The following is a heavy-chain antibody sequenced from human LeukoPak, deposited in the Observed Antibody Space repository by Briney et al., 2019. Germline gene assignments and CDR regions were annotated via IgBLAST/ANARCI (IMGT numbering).Heavy chain of an antibody. V-gene: IGHV3-23*01. CDR1: GFTFSSYA. CDR3: AKVGTYEILTGYSPHLDY. D-gene: IGHD3-9*01. CDR2: ISGSGGST. Sequence: GGSLRLSCAASGFTFSSYAMSWVREAPGEGREGVSAISGSGGSTYYADSVKGRFTISRDNSKDTLYLQLNSLRAEDTAVYYCAKVGTYEILTGYSPHLDYWGQGTLVTVSS. J-gene: IGHJ4*02.